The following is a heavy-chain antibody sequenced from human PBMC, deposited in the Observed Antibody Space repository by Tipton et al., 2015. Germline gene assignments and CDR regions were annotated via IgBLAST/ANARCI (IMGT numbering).Heavy chain of an antibody. CDR2: MYYSGST. CDR1: GGSIRSSGHY. CDR3: AREVWYYDSSGYDY. V-gene: IGHV4-39*07. D-gene: IGHD3-22*01. Sequence: TLSLTCTVSGGSIRSSGHYWGWIRQPPGKGLEWIGSMYYSGSTYYSPSLKSRVTISVDTSKNQFSLHLSSVTAADTAVYYCAREVWYYDSSGYDYWGQGTLVTVSS. J-gene: IGHJ4*02.